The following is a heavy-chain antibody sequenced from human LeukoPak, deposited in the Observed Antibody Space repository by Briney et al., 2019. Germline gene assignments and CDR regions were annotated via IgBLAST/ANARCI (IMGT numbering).Heavy chain of an antibody. CDR1: GGSFSGYY. D-gene: IGHD6-6*01. V-gene: IGHV4-34*01. CDR2: INHSGST. CDR3: ARGGRRGIAARGTRYFDY. J-gene: IGHJ4*02. Sequence: SETLSLTCAVYGGSFSGYYWSWIRQPPGKGPEWIGEINHSGSTNHNPSLKSRVTISVDTSKNQFSLKLSSVTAADTAVYYCARGGRRGIAARGTRYFDYWGQGTLVTVSS.